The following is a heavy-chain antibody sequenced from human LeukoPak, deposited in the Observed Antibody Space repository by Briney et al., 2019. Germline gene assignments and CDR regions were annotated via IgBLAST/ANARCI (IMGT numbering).Heavy chain of an antibody. J-gene: IGHJ4*02. V-gene: IGHV4-34*01. Sequence: SETLSLTCTVSGGSMSSYYWNWLRQPPGNGLEWIGEINHSRSTNYNPSLKSLATISVDTSKNQFSLKLSSVTAADTAVYYCARFWHGSGSYYFDYWGKGTLVTVSS. CDR2: INHSRST. CDR1: GGSMSSYY. D-gene: IGHD3-10*01. CDR3: ARFWHGSGSYYFDY.